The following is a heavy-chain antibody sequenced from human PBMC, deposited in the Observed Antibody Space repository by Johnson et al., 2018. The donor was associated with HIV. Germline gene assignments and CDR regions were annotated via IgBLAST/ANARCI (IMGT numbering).Heavy chain of an antibody. CDR2: INWNGGST. D-gene: IGHD1-26*01. Sequence: VQLVESGGGVVQPGRSLRLSCAASGFTFSSYGMHWVRQAPGKGLEWVSGINWNGGSTSYADSVKGRFTISRDNAKTSLYLQVNSLGAEDTALYYCARWVSLRVGATLPPSYAFDIWGQGTLVSVSS. J-gene: IGHJ3*02. V-gene: IGHV3-20*04. CDR3: ARWVSLRVGATLPPSYAFDI. CDR1: GFTFSSYG.